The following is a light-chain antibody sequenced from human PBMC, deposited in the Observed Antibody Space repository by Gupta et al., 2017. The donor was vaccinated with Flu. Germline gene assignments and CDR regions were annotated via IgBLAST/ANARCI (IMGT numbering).Light chain of an antibody. CDR1: QSGSSY. V-gene: IGKV3-11*01. CDR2: DAS. J-gene: IGKJ5*01. CDR3: QQRRSWPIT. Sequence: EIASLSSMSSQSGSSYLAWYQQKPGQAPRLLIYDASNRATGIPARFSGSGSGTDFTLTISSLEAEDVAVYYCQQRRSWPITFGQGTRLEIK.